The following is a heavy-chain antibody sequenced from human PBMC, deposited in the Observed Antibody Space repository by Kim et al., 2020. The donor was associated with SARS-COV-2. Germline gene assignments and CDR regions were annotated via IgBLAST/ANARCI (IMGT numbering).Heavy chain of an antibody. D-gene: IGHD6-13*01. J-gene: IGHJ2*01. Sequence: ADSVKGRFTISRDNSKNTLYLQMNSLRAEDTAVYYCAKSSSWLKYWYFDLWGRGTLVTVSS. V-gene: IGHV3-23*01. CDR3: AKSSSWLKYWYFDL.